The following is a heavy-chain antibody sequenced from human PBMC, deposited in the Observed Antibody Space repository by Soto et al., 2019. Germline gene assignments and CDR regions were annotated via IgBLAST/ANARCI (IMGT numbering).Heavy chain of an antibody. CDR1: GGSISSYY. V-gene: IGHV4-59*01. CDR3: ARDYGDYGRGYNWFDP. D-gene: IGHD4-17*01. Sequence: LSLTCTVSGGSISSYYWSWIRQPPGKGLEWIGYIYYSGSTNYNPSLKSRVTISVDTSKNQFSLKLSSVTAADTAVYYCARDYGDYGRGYNWFDPWGQGTLVTVSS. CDR2: IYYSGST. J-gene: IGHJ5*02.